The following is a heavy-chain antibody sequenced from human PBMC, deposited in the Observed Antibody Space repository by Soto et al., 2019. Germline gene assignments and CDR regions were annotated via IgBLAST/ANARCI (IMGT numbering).Heavy chain of an antibody. V-gene: IGHV3-23*01. CDR3: TKMQGMEVWEYSFDF. J-gene: IGHJ4*02. CDR1: GFTFSSFA. Sequence: EVRLLESGGGLVQPGGSLRLSCAASGFTFSSFAMSWVHQSPGRGPEWISRVFGGGYGPSYADSVKGRFTISRDNSKNTLYLQMDSLRAEDTATYYCTKMQGMEVWEYSFDFWGQGTLVTVSS. CDR2: VFGGGYGP. D-gene: IGHD2-8*02.